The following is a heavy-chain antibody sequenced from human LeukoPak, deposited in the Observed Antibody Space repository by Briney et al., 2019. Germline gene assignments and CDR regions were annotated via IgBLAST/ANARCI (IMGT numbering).Heavy chain of an antibody. V-gene: IGHV4-4*02. CDR3: ASHMITFGGVIVHFDY. Sequence: TSETLSLTCAVSGGSISSSNWWSWARQPPGKGLEWIGEIYHSGSTNYNPSLKSRVTISVDKSRNQFSLKLSSVTTADTAVYYCASHMITFGGVIVHFDYWGQGTLVTVSS. J-gene: IGHJ4*02. CDR1: GGSISSSNW. CDR2: IYHSGST. D-gene: IGHD3-16*02.